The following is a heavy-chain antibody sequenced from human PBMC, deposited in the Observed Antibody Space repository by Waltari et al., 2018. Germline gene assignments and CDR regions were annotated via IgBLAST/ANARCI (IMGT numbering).Heavy chain of an antibody. Sequence: QLHLQESGPGLVKPSDTLSATCTVSGGSITSNRHYWGWIRQPPGKGLEWTATISYSGATYNNPSLKSRVTISVDTSKNQFSLKLSSVTAADTAVYYCATYIGASIGTAAFDVWGQGTMVTVSS. CDR3: ATYIGASIGTAAFDV. CDR2: ISYSGAT. D-gene: IGHD3-16*01. V-gene: IGHV4-39*01. J-gene: IGHJ3*01. CDR1: GGSITSNRHY.